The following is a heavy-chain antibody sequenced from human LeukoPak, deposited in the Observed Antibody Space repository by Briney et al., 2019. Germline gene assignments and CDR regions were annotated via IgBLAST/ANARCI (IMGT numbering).Heavy chain of an antibody. CDR3: ARALGGGYYYDSSGYYRAPFFDY. D-gene: IGHD3-22*01. CDR2: IYYSGST. V-gene: IGHV4-39*07. J-gene: IGHJ4*02. Sequence: SETLSLTCTVSGGSISSSSYYWGWIRQPPGKGLEWIGSIYYSGSTYYNPSLKSRVTISVDTSKNQFSLKLSSVTAADTAVYYCARALGGGYYYDSSGYYRAPFFDYWGQGTLVTVSS. CDR1: GGSISSSSYY.